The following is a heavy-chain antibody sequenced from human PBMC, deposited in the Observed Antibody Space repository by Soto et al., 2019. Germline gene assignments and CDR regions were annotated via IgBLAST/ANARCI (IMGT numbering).Heavy chain of an antibody. CDR2: ISYDGSNK. Sequence: QVQLVESGGGVVQPGRSLRLSCAASGFTFSSYGMHWVRQAPGKGLEWVAVISYDGSNKYYADSVKGRFTISRDNSKNTLYLTMNSLRAEDTAVYYCARSPYSVSYLAYFDYWGQGTLVTVSS. D-gene: IGHD1-26*01. V-gene: IGHV3-30*03. CDR3: ARSPYSVSYLAYFDY. J-gene: IGHJ4*02. CDR1: GFTFSSYG.